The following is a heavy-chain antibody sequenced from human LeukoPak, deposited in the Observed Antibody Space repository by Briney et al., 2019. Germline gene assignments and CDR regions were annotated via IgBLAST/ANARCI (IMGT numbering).Heavy chain of an antibody. V-gene: IGHV3-21*01. D-gene: IGHD5-12*01. CDR2: ISSSSSYI. CDR3: ARDRQIVATTNCFDY. J-gene: IGHJ4*02. CDR1: GFTFSSYS. Sequence: GGSPRLSCAASGFTFSSYSMNWVRQAPGKGLEWVSSISSSSSYIYYADSVKGRFTISRDNAKNSLYLQMNSLRAEDTAVYYCARDRQIVATTNCFDYWGQGTLVTVSS.